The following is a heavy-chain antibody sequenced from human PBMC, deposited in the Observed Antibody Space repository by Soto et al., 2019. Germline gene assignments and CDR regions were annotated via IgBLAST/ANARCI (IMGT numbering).Heavy chain of an antibody. J-gene: IGHJ5*02. Sequence: SETLSLTCTVSGGSISSGDYYWSWIRQPPGKGLEWIGYIYYSGSTYYNPSLKSRVTISVDTSKNQFSLKLSSVTAADTAVYYCAGYSITIFGVVPPGFDPWGQGTLVTVSS. D-gene: IGHD3-3*01. V-gene: IGHV4-30-4*01. CDR3: AGYSITIFGVVPPGFDP. CDR2: IYYSGST. CDR1: GGSISSGDYY.